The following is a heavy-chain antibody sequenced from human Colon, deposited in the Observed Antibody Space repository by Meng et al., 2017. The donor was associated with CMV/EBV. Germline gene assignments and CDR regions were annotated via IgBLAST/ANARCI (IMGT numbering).Heavy chain of an antibody. CDR2: IRYDGSDA. D-gene: IGHD3-10*01. J-gene: IGHJ4*02. CDR3: AKDLMFGFGSGTQYYFDS. V-gene: IGHV3-30*02. CDR1: GFTFSHYG. Sequence: GGSLRLSCAASGFTFSHYGMHWVRQAPGKGLEWAAFIRYDGSDAWYADFVKGRFTISRDNFKNTLYLQMNSLSAEDTALYYCAKDLMFGFGSGTQYYFDSWGQGTLVTVSS.